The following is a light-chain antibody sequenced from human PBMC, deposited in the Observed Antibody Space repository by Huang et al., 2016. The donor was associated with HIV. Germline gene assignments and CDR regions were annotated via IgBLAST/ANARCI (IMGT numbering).Light chain of an antibody. CDR2: WAS. CDR1: QSILYSSTNKNS. V-gene: IGKV4-1*01. J-gene: IGKJ3*01. Sequence: DIVMTQSPDSLAVSLGARATINCKSSQSILYSSTNKNSLAWYQQKPGQPPKLLLYWASTRESGVPDRFSGSGSGTDFTLTINSLQAEDVAVYYCQQYYTFSTFGPGTKVDIK. CDR3: QQYYTFST.